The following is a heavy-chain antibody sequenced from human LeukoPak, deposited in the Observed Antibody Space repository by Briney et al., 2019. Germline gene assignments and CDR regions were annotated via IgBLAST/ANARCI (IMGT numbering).Heavy chain of an antibody. V-gene: IGHV1-2*04. Sequence: ASVKVSCKASGYTFTGYYMHWVRQAPGQGLEWMGWINPNSGSTNYAQKFQGWVTMTRDTSISTAYMELSRLRSDDTAVNYCARDQGGSYSANWFDPWGQGTLVTVSS. J-gene: IGHJ5*02. D-gene: IGHD1-26*01. CDR3: ARDQGGSYSANWFDP. CDR2: INPNSGST. CDR1: GYTFTGYY.